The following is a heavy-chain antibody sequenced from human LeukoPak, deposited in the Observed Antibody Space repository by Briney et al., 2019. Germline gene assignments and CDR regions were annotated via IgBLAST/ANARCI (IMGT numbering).Heavy chain of an antibody. CDR2: IYYSGST. CDR3: ARHHRGYLGY. CDR1: GGSISSGSYY. J-gene: IGHJ4*02. V-gene: IGHV4-39*01. D-gene: IGHD3-22*01. Sequence: PSQTLSLTCTVSGGSISSGSYYWGWIRQPPGKGLEWIGSIYYSGSTYYNPSLKSRVTISVDTSKNQFSLKLSSVTAADTAVYYCARHHRGYLGYWGQGTLVTVSS.